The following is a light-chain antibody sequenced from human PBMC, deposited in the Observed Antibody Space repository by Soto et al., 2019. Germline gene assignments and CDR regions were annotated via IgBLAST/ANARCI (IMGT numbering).Light chain of an antibody. CDR2: GAS. CDR3: QQYGNSPWT. CDR1: QSVSSN. V-gene: IGKV3-20*01. J-gene: IGKJ1*01. Sequence: EIVMTQSPATLSVSPGERATLSCRASQSVSSNLAWYQQKPGQAPRLLIYGASSRATGIPDRFSGSGSGTEFTLTITRLEPEDFAVYHCQQYGNSPWTFGQGTKV.